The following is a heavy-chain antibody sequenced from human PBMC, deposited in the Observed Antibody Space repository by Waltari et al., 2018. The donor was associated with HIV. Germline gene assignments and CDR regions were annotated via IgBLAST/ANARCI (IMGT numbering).Heavy chain of an antibody. J-gene: IGHJ4*02. CDR3: AAGTGRSDFDY. CDR2: IKGKTDAGTR. D-gene: IGHD7-27*01. V-gene: IGHV3-15*01. CDR1: GFTFADAW. Sequence: EVQLVESGGGLVEPWGSLRLSCAASGFTFADAWMNWVRQAPGKGLEWVARIKGKTDAGTRDFAAPVKGRFSISRNYLKNTVDLQMNNLKTEDTALYYCAAGTGRSDFDYWGQGTLVTVSS.